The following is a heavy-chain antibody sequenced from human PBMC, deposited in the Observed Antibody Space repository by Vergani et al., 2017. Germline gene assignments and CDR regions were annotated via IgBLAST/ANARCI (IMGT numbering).Heavy chain of an antibody. J-gene: IGHJ6*03. Sequence: QLQLQESDPGLVKPSETLSLTCTVSGGSIGSTFYYWGWIRQPPGKGLEWIGTIYYSGSTYYNPSLKSRVTISVDTSKNQFSLKLNSVTAADTAVYYCARHKEQLVPGNYYYYYYMDVWGKGTTVTVSS. V-gene: IGHV4-39*01. CDR2: IYYSGST. CDR3: ARHKEQLVPGNYYYYYYMDV. D-gene: IGHD6-13*01. CDR1: GGSIGSTFYY.